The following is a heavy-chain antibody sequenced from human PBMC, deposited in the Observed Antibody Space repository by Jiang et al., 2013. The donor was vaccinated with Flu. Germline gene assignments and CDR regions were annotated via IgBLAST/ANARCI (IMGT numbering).Heavy chain of an antibody. V-gene: IGHV5-51*01. CDR2: IYPGDSDT. Sequence: GAEVKKPGESLKISCKGSGYIFTTYWIAWVRQMPGKGLEWMGIIYPGDSDTRYSPSFQGQVTISADESISTAYLQWSSLKASDTAMYYCARSSTNRDTYAMDVWGQGTTVTVSS. CDR3: ARSSTNRDTYAMDV. D-gene: IGHD2-2*01. CDR1: GYIFTTYW. J-gene: IGHJ6*02.